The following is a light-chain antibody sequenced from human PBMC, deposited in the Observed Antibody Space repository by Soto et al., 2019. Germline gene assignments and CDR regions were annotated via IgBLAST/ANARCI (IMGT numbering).Light chain of an antibody. CDR1: QTISSW. J-gene: IGKJ5*01. CDR2: DAS. V-gene: IGKV1-5*01. Sequence: DIQMTQSPSTLSASVGDRVTITCRASQTISSWLAWYQHKLGKAPKLLIYDASNLETGVPSRFSGSGSGTDFTFTISSLQPEDIATYYCQQYSHLITFGQGTRLEIK. CDR3: QQYSHLIT.